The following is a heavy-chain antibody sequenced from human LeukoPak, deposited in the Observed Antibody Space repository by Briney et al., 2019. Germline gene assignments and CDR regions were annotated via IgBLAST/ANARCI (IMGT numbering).Heavy chain of an antibody. CDR2: ISGSGGST. J-gene: IGHJ4*02. D-gene: IGHD2-15*01. V-gene: IGHV3-23*01. CDR3: AKQFQYCSGGSCSDIFDY. CDR1: GFTFSDHY. Sequence: GGSLRLSCAASGFTFSDHYMDWVRQAPGKGLEWVSAISGSGGSTYYADSVKGRFTISRDNSKNTLYLQMNSLRAEDTAVYYCAKQFQYCSGGSCSDIFDYWGQGTLVTVSS.